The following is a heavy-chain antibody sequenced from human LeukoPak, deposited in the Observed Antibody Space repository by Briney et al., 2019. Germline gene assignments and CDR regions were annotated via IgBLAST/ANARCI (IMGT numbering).Heavy chain of an antibody. D-gene: IGHD4-17*01. CDR2: ITNSGNSK. Sequence: GGSLRLSCAASEFTFSSYSMNWVRQAPGKGLEWVSYITNSGNSKSYADSVKGRFTISRDNSKNTLYLQMNSLRAEDTAVYYCAKGGPGDYVTYWGQGTLVTVSS. CDR1: EFTFSSYS. V-gene: IGHV3-48*01. CDR3: AKGGPGDYVTY. J-gene: IGHJ4*02.